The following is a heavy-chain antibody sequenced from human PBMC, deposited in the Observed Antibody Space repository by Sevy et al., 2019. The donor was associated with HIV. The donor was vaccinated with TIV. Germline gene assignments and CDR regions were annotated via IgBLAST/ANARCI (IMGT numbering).Heavy chain of an antibody. CDR1: GGSISSSNW. D-gene: IGHD7-27*01. J-gene: IGHJ4*02. Sequence: SETLSLTCAVSGGSISSSNWWSWVRQPPGKGLEWIGEIYHTGNTNYNPSLKYRVTISVDKSKNQFSLKLTSVTAADTAVYYCTGVSGWGYYFDYWGQGTLVTVSS. CDR3: TGVSGWGYYFDY. CDR2: IYHTGNT. V-gene: IGHV4-4*02.